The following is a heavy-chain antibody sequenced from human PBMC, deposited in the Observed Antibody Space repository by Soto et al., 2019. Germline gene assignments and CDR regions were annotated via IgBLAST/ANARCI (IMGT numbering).Heavy chain of an antibody. V-gene: IGHV1-8*01. CDR3: ARERTGTTSMDV. J-gene: IGHJ6*02. CDR2: MNPNSGNT. Sequence: QVQLVQSGAEVKKPGASVKVSCKASGYTFTSYDINWVRQATGQGLEWMGWMNPNSGNTGYAQKFQGRVTMTRNTSISTAYMELSSMSSEDTAVYYCARERTGTTSMDVWGQGTTVTVSS. CDR1: GYTFTSYD. D-gene: IGHD1-1*01.